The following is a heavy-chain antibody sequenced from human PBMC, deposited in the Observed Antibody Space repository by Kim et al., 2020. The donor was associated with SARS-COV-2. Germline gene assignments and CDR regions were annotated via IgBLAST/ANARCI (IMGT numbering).Heavy chain of an antibody. CDR2: IIGSGGST. Sequence: GGSLRLSCAASGFTFSSYAMSWVRQAPGKGLEWVSAIIGSGGSTYYADSVKGRFTISRDNSKNTLYLQMNSLRAEDTAVYYCAKSDSSTSAAGWGQGTLVTVSS. J-gene: IGHJ4*02. CDR1: GFTFSSYA. V-gene: IGHV3-23*01. CDR3: AKSDSSTSAAG. D-gene: IGHD2-2*01.